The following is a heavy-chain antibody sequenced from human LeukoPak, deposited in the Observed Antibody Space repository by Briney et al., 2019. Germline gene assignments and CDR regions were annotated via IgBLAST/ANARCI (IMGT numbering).Heavy chain of an antibody. CDR2: IYHSGST. D-gene: IGHD1-26*01. Sequence: PSETPSLTCAVSGYSISSGYYWGWIRQPPGKGLEWIGSIYHSGSTYYNPSLKSRVTISVDTSKNQFSLKLSSVTAADTAVYYCARLSSGSYYVIDYWGQGTLVTVSS. V-gene: IGHV4-38-2*01. J-gene: IGHJ4*02. CDR3: ARLSSGSYYVIDY. CDR1: GYSISSGYY.